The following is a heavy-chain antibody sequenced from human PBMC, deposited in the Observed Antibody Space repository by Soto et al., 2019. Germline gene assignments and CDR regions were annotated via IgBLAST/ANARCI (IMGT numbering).Heavy chain of an antibody. CDR2: ISYDGSNK. D-gene: IGHD6-13*01. CDR1: GFTFSTYG. CDR3: AKGLGSSWAKDY. V-gene: IGHV3-30*18. J-gene: IGHJ4*02. Sequence: QVQLVESGGGVVQPGRSLRLSCAASGFTFSTYGIHWVRQAPGKVLEWVAVISYDGSNKYYADSVKGRFTISRDNSKNTLYLQMNSLRAEDTAVYYCAKGLGSSWAKDYWGQGTLVTVSS.